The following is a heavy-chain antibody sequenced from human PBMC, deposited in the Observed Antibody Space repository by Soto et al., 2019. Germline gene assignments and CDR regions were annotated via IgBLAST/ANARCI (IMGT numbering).Heavy chain of an antibody. D-gene: IGHD3-9*01. CDR1: GYTFTSYA. V-gene: IGHV1-3*01. CDR2: INAGNGNT. Sequence: GASVKVSCKASGYTFTSYAMHWVRQAPGQRLEWMGWINAGNGNTKYSQKFQGRVTITRDTSASTAYMELSSLRSEDTAVYYCARDLGLRYPNWFDPWGQGTLVTVSS. J-gene: IGHJ5*02. CDR3: ARDLGLRYPNWFDP.